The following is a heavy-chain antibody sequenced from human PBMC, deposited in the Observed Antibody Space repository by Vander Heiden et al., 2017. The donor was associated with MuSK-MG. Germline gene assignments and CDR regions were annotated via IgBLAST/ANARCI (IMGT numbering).Heavy chain of an antibody. D-gene: IGHD1-26*01. J-gene: IGHJ4*02. CDR1: GSSVRDYY. Sequence: QMQLQESGPGLVKSSETLSLTCTVSGSSVRDYYWSWIRQHPGKGLELLGYIYFTGNLNYTPSLKSRVTISVDTSKNQFSLRLSSVTAADTAVYYCARFSGTYDQIDYWGQGTLVTVSS. CDR2: IYFTGNL. CDR3: ARFSGTYDQIDY. V-gene: IGHV4-59*08.